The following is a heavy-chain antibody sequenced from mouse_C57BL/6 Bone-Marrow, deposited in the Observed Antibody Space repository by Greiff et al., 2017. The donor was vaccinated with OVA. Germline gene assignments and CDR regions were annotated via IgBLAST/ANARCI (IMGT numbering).Heavy chain of an antibody. D-gene: IGHD1-1*01. Sequence: EVHLVESEGGLVQPGSSMKLSCTASGFTFSDYYMAWVRQVPEKGLEWVANINYDGSSTYYLDSLKSRFIISRDNAKNILYLQMSSLKSEDTATYYCAREGGLRYPYAMDYWGQGTSVTVSS. V-gene: IGHV5-16*01. CDR3: AREGGLRYPYAMDY. J-gene: IGHJ4*01. CDR2: INYDGSST. CDR1: GFTFSDYY.